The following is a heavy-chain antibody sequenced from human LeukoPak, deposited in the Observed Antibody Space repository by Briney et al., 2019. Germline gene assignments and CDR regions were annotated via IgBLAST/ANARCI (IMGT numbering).Heavy chain of an antibody. CDR3: AKGGSSFLYGMDV. J-gene: IGHJ6*02. CDR1: GFIFDDYA. CDR2: ISWNSGSI. D-gene: IGHD6-13*01. Sequence: GRSLRLSCAASGFIFDDYAMHWVRQASGKGLEWVSGISWNSGSIGYADSVKGRFTISRDNAKNSLYLQMNSLRAEDTALYYCAKGGSSFLYGMDVWGQGTTVTVSS. V-gene: IGHV3-9*01.